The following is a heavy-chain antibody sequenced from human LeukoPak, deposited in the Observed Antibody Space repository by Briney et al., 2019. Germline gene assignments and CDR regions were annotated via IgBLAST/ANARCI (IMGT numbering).Heavy chain of an antibody. J-gene: IGHJ4*02. Sequence: PSETLSLTCTVSGGSISSYYWSWIRQPPGKGLECIGHFYYSGSTNYNPSLKSRVTISVDTSKNQFSLKLSSVTAADTAVYYCARGGIAVPGMRYYFDYWGQGTLVTVSS. D-gene: IGHD6-19*01. CDR3: ARGGIAVPGMRYYFDY. CDR2: FYYSGST. V-gene: IGHV4-59*01. CDR1: GGSISSYY.